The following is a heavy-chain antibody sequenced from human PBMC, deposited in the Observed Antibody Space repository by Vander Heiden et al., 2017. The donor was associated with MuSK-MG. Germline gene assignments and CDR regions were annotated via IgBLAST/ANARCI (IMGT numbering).Heavy chain of an antibody. D-gene: IGHD6-19*01. CDR1: GLTCSSYV. J-gene: IGHJ4*02. CDR3: AGDWGGWYDGGDY. CDR2: IGSSSSFI. Sequence: EVQLVESGGGLVKPGGSLQLSCADTGLTCSSYVMNWLRQPRGKGPSSVSYIGSSSSFIYYSNTVIGRFTIAKDNAKKSVYLQMISLRAEDTAVYYCAGDWGGWYDGGDYWGQGTLVTVSS. V-gene: IGHV3-21*05.